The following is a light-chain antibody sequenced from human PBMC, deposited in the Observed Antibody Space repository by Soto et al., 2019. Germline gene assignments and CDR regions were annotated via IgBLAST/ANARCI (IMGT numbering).Light chain of an antibody. CDR2: EVN. V-gene: IGLV2-14*01. CDR3: LSYTSANTRV. Sequence: QSALTQPASVSASPGQSITISCTGTSSDVGGYKFVSWYPHHPGKAPKLMIYEVNNRPSGVSNRFSGSKSGNTASLTISGLQPEDEADYYRLSYTSANTRVFGGGTKLTVL. J-gene: IGLJ3*02. CDR1: SSDVGGYKF.